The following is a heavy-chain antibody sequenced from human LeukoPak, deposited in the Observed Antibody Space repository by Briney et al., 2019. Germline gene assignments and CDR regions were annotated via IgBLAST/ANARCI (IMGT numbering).Heavy chain of an antibody. V-gene: IGHV3-30*04. J-gene: IGHJ4*02. Sequence: PGRSLRLSCAASGFTFSSYAMHWVRRAPGKGLEWVAVISYDGSNKYYADSVKGRFTISRDNSKNTLYLQMNSLRAEDTAVYYCARDPGGYSYGYFDYWGQGTLVTVSS. D-gene: IGHD5-18*01. CDR3: ARDPGGYSYGYFDY. CDR2: ISYDGSNK. CDR1: GFTFSSYA.